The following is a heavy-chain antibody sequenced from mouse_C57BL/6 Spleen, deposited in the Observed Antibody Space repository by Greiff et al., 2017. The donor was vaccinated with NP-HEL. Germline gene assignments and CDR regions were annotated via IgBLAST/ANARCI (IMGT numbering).Heavy chain of an antibody. CDR2: IYPGDGDT. Sequence: QVQLKESGPELVKPGASVKISCKASGYAFSSSWMNWVKQRPGKGLEWIGRIYPGDGDTNYNGKFKGKATLTADKSSSTAYMQLSSLTSEDSAVYFCARSGDERFAYWGQGTLVTVSA. D-gene: IGHD3-2*02. CDR1: GYAFSSSW. CDR3: ARSGDERFAY. V-gene: IGHV1-82*01. J-gene: IGHJ3*01.